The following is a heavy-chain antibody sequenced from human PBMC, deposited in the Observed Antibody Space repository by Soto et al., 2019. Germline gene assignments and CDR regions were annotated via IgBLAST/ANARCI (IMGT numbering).Heavy chain of an antibody. CDR3: AARGTGTYYYDSSGPFS. V-gene: IGHV5-10-1*01. J-gene: IGHJ4*02. D-gene: IGHD3-22*01. Sequence: PGESLKISCKGSGYSFTSYWISWVRQMPGKGLEWMGRIDPSDSYTNYSPSFQGHVTISADKSISTAYLQWSSLKASDTAMYYCAARGTGTYYYDSSGPFSWGQGTLVTVSS. CDR1: GYSFTSYW. CDR2: IDPSDSYT.